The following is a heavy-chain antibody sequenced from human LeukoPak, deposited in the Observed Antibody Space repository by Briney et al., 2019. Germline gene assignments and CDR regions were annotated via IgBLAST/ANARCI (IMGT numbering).Heavy chain of an antibody. CDR2: IRSKAYRGTT. CDR3: SRGPIQLWVHNGVDV. Sequence: GGSLRLSCTTSGFNFDDHAMTWVRQAPGKGLEWVGFIRSKAYRGTTEYAASVKGRFTISRDDSKSVVYLQMNSLKSEDTAVYYCSRGPIQLWVHNGVDVWGQGSTVTVSS. V-gene: IGHV3-49*04. J-gene: IGHJ6*02. CDR1: GFNFDDHA. D-gene: IGHD5-18*01.